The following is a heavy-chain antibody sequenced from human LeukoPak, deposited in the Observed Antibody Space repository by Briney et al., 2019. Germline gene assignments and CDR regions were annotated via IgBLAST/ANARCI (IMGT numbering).Heavy chain of an antibody. J-gene: IGHJ4*02. CDR3: AKSYDNGWYVCDY. CDR2: ISYDGSIK. V-gene: IGHV3-30*09. D-gene: IGHD6-19*01. Sequence: GESLKISCAASGFTFSNFAMNWVRQAPGKGLEWVAFISYDGSIKSYADSVKGRFAVSRDNSKNTLYLQMNSLRPEDTAFYYCAKSYDNGWYVCDYWGQGTLVTVSS. CDR1: GFTFSNFA.